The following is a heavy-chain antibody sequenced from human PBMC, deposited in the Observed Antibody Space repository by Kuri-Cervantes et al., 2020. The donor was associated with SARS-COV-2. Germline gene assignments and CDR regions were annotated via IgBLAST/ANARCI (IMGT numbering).Heavy chain of an antibody. V-gene: IGHV4-59*01. CDR1: GGSISSYY. D-gene: IGHD2-2*01. CDR3: ARTHYATLLDI. J-gene: IGHJ3*02. Sequence: SETLSLTCTVSGGSISSYYWSWIRQPPGKGLEWIGYIYYSGSTNYNPSLKSRVTISVDTSKNQFSLKPSSVTAADTAVYYCARTHYATLLDIWGQGTMVTVSS. CDR2: IYYSGST.